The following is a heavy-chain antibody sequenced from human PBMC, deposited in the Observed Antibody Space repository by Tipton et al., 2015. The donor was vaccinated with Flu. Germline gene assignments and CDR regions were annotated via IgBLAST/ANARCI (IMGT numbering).Heavy chain of an antibody. J-gene: IGHJ4*02. V-gene: IGHV3-11*01. CDR1: GFTFSDYY. CDR2: ISSRCSTI. CDR3: ARVIAAAGADS. D-gene: IGHD6-13*01. Sequence: SLRLSCAASGFTFSDYYMSWIRQAPGKGLEWVSYISSRCSTIYYADSVKGRFTISRDNAKNSLYLQMNSLRAEDTAVYYCARVIAAAGADSWGQGTLVTVSS.